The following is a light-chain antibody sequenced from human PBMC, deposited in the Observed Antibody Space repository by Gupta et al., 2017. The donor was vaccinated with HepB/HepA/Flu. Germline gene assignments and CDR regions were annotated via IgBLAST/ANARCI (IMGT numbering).Light chain of an antibody. V-gene: IGKV3-15*01. CDR1: QSVGSN. J-gene: IGKJ4*01. Sequence: DIVLTQSPATLSVSPGESATLSCRASQSVGSNLDWYQQKPGQAPRLLIYGASTRATGVPARFSGSGSGTEFTLKISRLESEDFAVYYCQQDQQSPFTFGRGTKVEIK. CDR2: GAS. CDR3: QQDQQSPFT.